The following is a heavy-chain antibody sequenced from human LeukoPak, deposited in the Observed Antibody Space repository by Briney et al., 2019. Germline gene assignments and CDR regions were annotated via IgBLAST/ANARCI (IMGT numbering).Heavy chain of an antibody. D-gene: IGHD2-2*02. CDR1: GGSFSGYY. V-gene: IGHV4-34*01. CDR2: INHSGST. J-gene: IGHJ4*02. Sequence: SETLSLTCAVYGGSFSGYYWSWIRQPPGKGLEWIGEINHSGSTNYNPSLKSRLTISVDTSKNQFSLKLSSVTAADTAVYYCASLLGYCSSTSCYTYDYWGQGTLVTVSS. CDR3: ASLLGYCSSTSCYTYDY.